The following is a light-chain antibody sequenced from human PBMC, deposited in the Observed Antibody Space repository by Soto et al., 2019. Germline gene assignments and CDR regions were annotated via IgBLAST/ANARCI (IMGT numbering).Light chain of an antibody. J-gene: IGKJ1*01. V-gene: IGKV3-20*01. CDR1: QSFSSSN. CDR3: QQYLTSPKT. CDR2: AAS. Sequence: EIVLTQSPATLSLSPGERATLSCGASQSFSSSNLAWYQQKPAQAPRLLIYAASRRAPGIPERFSGSGSGTDFTLTISRLEPEDFAVYYCQQYLTSPKTFGQGTKVDIK.